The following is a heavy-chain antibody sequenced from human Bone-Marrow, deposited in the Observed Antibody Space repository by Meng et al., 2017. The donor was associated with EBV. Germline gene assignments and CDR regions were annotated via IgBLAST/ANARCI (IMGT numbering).Heavy chain of an antibody. Sequence: QGQSVEPGGGGKKAGSSVMVSCKTSGGTFRRDAISWVRQAPGQGLVWMGGLIPMTGVAHYAQKFQDRVSIIADESTSTHYLELSSLRSEDTAIYFCASESGRGFTPDYWGQGTLVTVSS. CDR1: GGTFRRDA. CDR3: ASESGRGFTPDY. D-gene: IGHD3-10*01. CDR2: LIPMTGVA. J-gene: IGHJ4*02. V-gene: IGHV1-69*01.